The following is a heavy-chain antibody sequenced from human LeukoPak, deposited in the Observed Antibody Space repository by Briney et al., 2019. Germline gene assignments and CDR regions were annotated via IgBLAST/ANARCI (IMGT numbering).Heavy chain of an antibody. D-gene: IGHD3-22*01. CDR1: GFTFRSYA. J-gene: IGHJ5*02. Sequence: GGSLRLSCVASGFTFRSYAMHWVRQAPTKGREWVAVISYDGRNDYYEESVKGRFTISRDNSKRTVYLQMNSLTAEDTAVYYCAKDSYYDSSGYYDHWGQGTLVTVSS. CDR2: ISYDGRND. CDR3: AKDSYYDSSGYYDH. V-gene: IGHV3-30*18.